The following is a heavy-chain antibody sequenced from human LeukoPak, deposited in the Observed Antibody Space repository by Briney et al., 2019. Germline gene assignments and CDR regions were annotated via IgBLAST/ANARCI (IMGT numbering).Heavy chain of an antibody. CDR3: ARARGETYDFWSGEYYYFDY. Sequence: GGSLRLSCAASGFTVSSNYMSWVRQAPGKGLEWVSVIYSCGSTYYADSVKGRFTISRDNAKNSLYLQMNSLRAEDTAVYYCARARGETYDFWSGEYYYFDYWGQGTLVTVSS. CDR2: IYSCGST. J-gene: IGHJ4*02. CDR1: GFTVSSNY. D-gene: IGHD3-3*01. V-gene: IGHV3-66*01.